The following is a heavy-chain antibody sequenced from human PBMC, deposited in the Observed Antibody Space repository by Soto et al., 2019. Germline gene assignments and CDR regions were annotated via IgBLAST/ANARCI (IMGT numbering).Heavy chain of an antibody. CDR2: IYTSGST. J-gene: IGHJ3*02. V-gene: IGHV4-4*07. CDR3: AGSSLRYCSECPRGAFDI. Sequence: SETLSLTCPVSGGSISSYCRSFIRQPAGKGLEWIGRIYTSGSTNYNPSLKSRVTMSVDTSKNQFSLKLSSVTAADTAVYYCAGSSLRYCSECPRGAFDIWGQGTMV. CDR1: GGSISSYC. D-gene: IGHD2-15*01.